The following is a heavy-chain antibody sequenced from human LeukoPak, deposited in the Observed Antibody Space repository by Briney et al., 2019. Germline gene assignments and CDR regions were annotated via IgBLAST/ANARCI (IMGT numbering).Heavy chain of an antibody. D-gene: IGHD2-2*02. J-gene: IGHJ4*02. CDR3: ARDRGYCSSSSCYTFDY. V-gene: IGHV1-18*01. CDR2: ISAYNGNT. Sequence: ASVKVSCKASGYTFTSYGISWVRQAHGQGLEWMGWISAYNGNTNYAQKLQGRVTMTTDTSTSTAYMELRSLRSDDTAVYYCARDRGYCSSSSCYTFDYWGQGTLVTVSS. CDR1: GYTFTSYG.